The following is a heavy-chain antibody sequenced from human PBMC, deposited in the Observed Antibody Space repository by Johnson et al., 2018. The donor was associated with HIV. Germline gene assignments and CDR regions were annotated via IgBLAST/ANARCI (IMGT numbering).Heavy chain of an antibody. CDR3: ARGRTGTKYDAFDI. Sequence: VQLVESGGGLVQPGRSLRLSCVASGFTFDKYAMHWVRQAPGKGLGWVSGISWNSGSLGYADSVKGRFIISRDNAKNSLYLQMNSLRAEDTAVYYSARGRTGTKYDAFDIWGQGTMVTVSS. CDR2: ISWNSGSL. D-gene: IGHD1-7*01. CDR1: GFTFDKYA. V-gene: IGHV3-9*01. J-gene: IGHJ3*02.